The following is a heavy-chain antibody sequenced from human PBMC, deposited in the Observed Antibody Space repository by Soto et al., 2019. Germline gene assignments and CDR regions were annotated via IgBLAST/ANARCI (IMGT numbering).Heavy chain of an antibody. CDR3: ARDEGFVSRVYGSGSFQIGGAFDI. CDR1: GDSITRGAYY. D-gene: IGHD3-10*01. J-gene: IGHJ3*02. CDR2: IYYSGST. Sequence: SETLSLTCTVSGDSITRGAYYWTWIRQHPGKGLEWIGYIYYSGSTYYNPSLKSRVTISVDTSKNQFSLKLSSVTAADTAVYYCARDEGFVSRVYGSGSFQIGGAFDIWGQGTMVTVSS. V-gene: IGHV4-31*03.